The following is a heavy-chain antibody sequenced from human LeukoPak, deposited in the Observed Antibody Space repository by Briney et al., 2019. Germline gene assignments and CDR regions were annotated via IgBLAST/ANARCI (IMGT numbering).Heavy chain of an antibody. V-gene: IGHV4-59*01. J-gene: IGHJ2*01. D-gene: IGHD3-3*01. Sequence: PSETLSLTCTVSGGSISSYYWSWIRQPPGKGLEWIGYIYYSGSTYYNPSLKSRVTISVDTSKNQFSLKLSTVTAADTAVYYCARVGKEWSGLGTDWYFDLWGRGTLVTVSS. CDR1: GGSISSYY. CDR2: IYYSGST. CDR3: ARVGKEWSGLGTDWYFDL.